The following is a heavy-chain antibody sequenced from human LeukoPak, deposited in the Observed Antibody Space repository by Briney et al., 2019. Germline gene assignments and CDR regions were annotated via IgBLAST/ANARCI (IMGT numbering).Heavy chain of an antibody. D-gene: IGHD6-19*01. Sequence: TLSLTCTVSGDSVTNYYWSWIRQPPGKGLEWVGYIYDIVSTNNNTSLKSRVTISVETSKNQCSVKLSSVTAADTAVYYCARGIRSSGWYDYWGQGTLVTVSS. CDR2: IYDIVST. CDR1: GDSVTNYY. CDR3: ARGIRSSGWYDY. V-gene: IGHV4-59*02. J-gene: IGHJ4*02.